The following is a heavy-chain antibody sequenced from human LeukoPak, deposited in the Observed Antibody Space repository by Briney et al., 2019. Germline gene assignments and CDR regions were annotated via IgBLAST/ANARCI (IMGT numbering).Heavy chain of an antibody. Sequence: ASVKVSCKASGGTFSSFAISWVRQAPGQGLEWMGGIIPIFGTANYAQKFQGRVTITADESTSTAYMELSSLRSEDTAVYYCAVNHKDYYYGMDVWGQGTTVIVSS. CDR3: AVNHKDYYYGMDV. V-gene: IGHV1-69*13. J-gene: IGHJ6*02. CDR1: GGTFSSFA. CDR2: IIPIFGTA.